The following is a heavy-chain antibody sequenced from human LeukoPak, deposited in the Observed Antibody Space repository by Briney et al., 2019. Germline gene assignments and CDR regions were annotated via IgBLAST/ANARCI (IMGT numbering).Heavy chain of an antibody. J-gene: IGHJ6*03. D-gene: IGHD6-13*01. CDR1: GYTFISYG. CDR3: ARDSGGYSSSWYVYYYYMDV. Sequence: GASVKVSCKASGYTFISYGISWVRQAPGQGLEWMGWISAYNGNTNYAQKLQGRVTMTTDTSTSTAYMELRSLRSDDTAVYYCARDSGGYSSSWYVYYYYMDVWGKGTTVTVSS. V-gene: IGHV1-18*01. CDR2: ISAYNGNT.